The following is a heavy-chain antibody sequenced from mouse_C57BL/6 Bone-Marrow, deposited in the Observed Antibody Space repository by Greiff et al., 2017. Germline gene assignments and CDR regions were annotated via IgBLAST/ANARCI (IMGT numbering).Heavy chain of an antibody. CDR3: ARDGYYAWFAY. CDR2: ISSGGSYT. CDR1: GFTFSSYG. D-gene: IGHD2-3*01. V-gene: IGHV5-6*01. Sequence: EVKLVESGGDLVKPGGSLKLSCAASGFTFSSYGMSWVRQTPDTRLEWVATISSGGSYTYYPDSVKGRFTISRDNAKNTLYLQMSSLKSEDTAMYYCARDGYYAWFAYWGQGTLVTVSA. J-gene: IGHJ3*01.